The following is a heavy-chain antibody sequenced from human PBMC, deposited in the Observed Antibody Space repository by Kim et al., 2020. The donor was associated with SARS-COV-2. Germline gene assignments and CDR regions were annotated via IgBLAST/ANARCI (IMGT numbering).Heavy chain of an antibody. J-gene: IGHJ6*02. CDR3: ARVYCSSTSCYDYYYYGMDV. CDR2: IYYSGST. V-gene: IGHV4-31*03. CDR1: GGSISSGGYY. D-gene: IGHD2-2*01. Sequence: SETLSLTCTVSGGSISSGGYYWSWIRQHPGKGLEWIGYIYYSGSTYYNPSLKSRVTISVDTSKNQFSLKLSSVTAADTAVYYCARVYCSSTSCYDYYYYGMDVWGQGTTVTVSS.